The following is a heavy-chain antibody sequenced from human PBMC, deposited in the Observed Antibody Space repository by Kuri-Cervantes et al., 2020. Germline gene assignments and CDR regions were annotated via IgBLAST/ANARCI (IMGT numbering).Heavy chain of an antibody. J-gene: IGHJ4*02. V-gene: IGHV3-30*19. CDR2: ISYDGSNK. CDR3: ASGSDSFDY. D-gene: IGHD3-22*01. Sequence: GGSLRLSCAASGFTFSSYGMHWVRQAPGKGLEWVAVISYDGSNKYYADSAKGRFTISRDNSKNTLYLQMNSLRAEDTAVYYCASGSDSFDYWGQGTLVTVSS. CDR1: GFTFSSYG.